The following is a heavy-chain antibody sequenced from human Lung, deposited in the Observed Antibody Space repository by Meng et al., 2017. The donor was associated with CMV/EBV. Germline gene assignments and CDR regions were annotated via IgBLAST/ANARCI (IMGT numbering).Heavy chain of an antibody. Sequence: VPLQESGPGLVKPSETLSLTCTVSGGSISSYYWSWIRQPPGKGLEWIGYIYYSGSTNYNPSLKSRVTISVDTSKNQFSLKLSSVTAADTAVYYCAREEGIGGFDPWGQGTLVTVSS. CDR2: IYYSGST. D-gene: IGHD3-10*01. V-gene: IGHV4-59*01. CDR3: AREEGIGGFDP. J-gene: IGHJ5*02. CDR1: GGSISSYY.